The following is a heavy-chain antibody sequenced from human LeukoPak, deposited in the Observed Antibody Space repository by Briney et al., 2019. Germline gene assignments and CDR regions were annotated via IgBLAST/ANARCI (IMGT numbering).Heavy chain of an antibody. CDR3: ARDRSDGSGYYGYYFDY. CDR2: IYYSGST. V-gene: IGHV4-59*01. D-gene: IGHD3-22*01. CDR1: GGSIGSYY. Sequence: PSETLSFTCIVSGGSIGSYYWSWIRQPPGKGLEWIGHIYYSGSTDYNPSLRSRVTISVDTSKNQFSLRLSSVTAADTAVYYCARDRSDGSGYYGYYFDYWGQGTLVSVSS. J-gene: IGHJ4*02.